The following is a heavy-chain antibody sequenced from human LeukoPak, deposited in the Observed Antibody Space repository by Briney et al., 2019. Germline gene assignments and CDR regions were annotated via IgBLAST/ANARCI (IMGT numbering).Heavy chain of an antibody. Sequence: EAAVKVSCKASGYSFTSYGISWVRQAPGQGLEWMGWINPHSGGTNYAQKFQGWVTMTRDTTINTAYLELTRLKSDDTAVYYCARGNGFGELLYMHWGQGTLVTVSS. CDR3: ARGNGFGELLYMH. CDR2: INPHSGGT. CDR1: GYSFTSYG. V-gene: IGHV1-2*04. J-gene: IGHJ4*02. D-gene: IGHD3-10*01.